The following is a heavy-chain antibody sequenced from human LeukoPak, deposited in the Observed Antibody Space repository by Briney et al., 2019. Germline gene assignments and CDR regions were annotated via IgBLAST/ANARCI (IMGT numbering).Heavy chain of an antibody. V-gene: IGHV1-8*01. CDR2: MNPNSGNT. J-gene: IGHJ3*02. CDR1: GYTFTSYD. D-gene: IGHD5-18*01. Sequence: ASVKVSCKASGYTFTSYDINWVRQAPGQGLEWMGWMNPNSGNTGYARKFQGRVTMTRNTSISTAYMELSSLRSEDTAVYYCARGSELWSNAFDIWGQGTMVTVSS. CDR3: ARGSELWSNAFDI.